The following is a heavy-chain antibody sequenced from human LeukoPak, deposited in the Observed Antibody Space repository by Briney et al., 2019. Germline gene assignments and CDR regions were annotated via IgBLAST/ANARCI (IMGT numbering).Heavy chain of an antibody. CDR3: ARGYGDPTDKFDY. Sequence: PSETPSLTCAVYGGSFSGYYWSWIRQPPGKGLEWIGEINHSGSTNYNPSLKSRVTISADTSKYQFSLKLSSVTAADTAVYYCARGYGDPTDKFDYWGQGTLVTVSS. J-gene: IGHJ4*02. CDR2: INHSGST. D-gene: IGHD4-17*01. CDR1: GGSFSGYY. V-gene: IGHV4-34*01.